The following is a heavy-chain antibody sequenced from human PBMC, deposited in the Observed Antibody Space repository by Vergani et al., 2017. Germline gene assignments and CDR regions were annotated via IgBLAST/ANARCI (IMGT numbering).Heavy chain of an antibody. CDR1: GFTFSSYD. D-gene: IGHD4-17*01. J-gene: IGHJ4*02. Sequence: EVQLVESGGGLVQPGGSLRLSCAASGFTFSSYDMHWVRQATGKGLEWVSAIGTAGDTYYPGSVKGRFTISRENAKNSLYLQMNSLRAGDTAVYYCARERPTRQYFDYWGQGTLVTVSS. CDR2: IGTAGDT. CDR3: ARERPTRQYFDY. V-gene: IGHV3-13*01.